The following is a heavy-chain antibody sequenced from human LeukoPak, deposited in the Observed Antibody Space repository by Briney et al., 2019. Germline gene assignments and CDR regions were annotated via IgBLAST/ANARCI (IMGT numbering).Heavy chain of an antibody. V-gene: IGHV4-59*01. CDR2: IYYSGST. J-gene: IGHJ6*03. CDR1: GGSISSYY. D-gene: IGHD6-13*01. CDR3: ARGSSSWYGFYYYYYMDV. Sequence: SETLSLTCTVSGGSISSYYWSWIRQPAGKGLEWIGYIYYSGSTNYNPSLKSRVTISVDTSKNQFSLKLSSVTAADTAVYYCARGSSSWYGFYYYYYMDVWGKGTTVTVSS.